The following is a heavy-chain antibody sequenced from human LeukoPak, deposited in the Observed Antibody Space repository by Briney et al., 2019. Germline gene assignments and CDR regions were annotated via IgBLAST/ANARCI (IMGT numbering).Heavy chain of an antibody. J-gene: IGHJ4*02. Sequence: TGGSLRLSCAASGFTFSSYEMNWVRQAPGKGLEWISYISSSGGSIHYADSVKGRFTISRDNSKNTLYLQMNSLRAEDTAVYYCAKLYYYGSGSSYWGQGTLVTVSS. CDR2: ISSSGGSI. V-gene: IGHV3-48*03. CDR3: AKLYYYGSGSSY. CDR1: GFTFSSYE. D-gene: IGHD3-10*01.